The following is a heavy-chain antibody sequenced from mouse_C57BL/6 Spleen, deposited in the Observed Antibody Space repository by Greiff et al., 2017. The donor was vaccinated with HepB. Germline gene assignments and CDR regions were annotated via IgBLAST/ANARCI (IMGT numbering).Heavy chain of an antibody. J-gene: IGHJ3*01. CDR2: IWWDDDQ. Sequence: QVTLKESGPGILQPSQTLSLTCSFSGFSLSTFGMGVGWIRQPSGKGLEWLAQIWWDDDQYYNPALKSRLTISKDTSKNQVFLKIANVDTADTATYYCARIERDYYYGSSHQAWFAYWGQGTLVTVSA. V-gene: IGHV8-8*01. CDR1: GFSLSTFGMG. D-gene: IGHD1-1*01. CDR3: ARIERDYYYGSSHQAWFAY.